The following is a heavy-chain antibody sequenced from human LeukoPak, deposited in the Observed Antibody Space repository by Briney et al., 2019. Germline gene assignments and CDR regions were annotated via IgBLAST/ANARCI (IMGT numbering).Heavy chain of an antibody. CDR2: INHSGST. D-gene: IGHD3-9*01. CDR1: GGSFSGYY. J-gene: IGHJ4*02. V-gene: IGHV4-34*01. CDR3: ARGYYDILTGYFPLDY. Sequence: SETLSLTCAVYGGSFSGYYWGWIRQPPGKGLEWIGEINHSGSTNYNPSLKSRVTISVDTSKNQFSLKLSSVTAADTAVYYCARGYYDILTGYFPLDYWGQGTLVTVSS.